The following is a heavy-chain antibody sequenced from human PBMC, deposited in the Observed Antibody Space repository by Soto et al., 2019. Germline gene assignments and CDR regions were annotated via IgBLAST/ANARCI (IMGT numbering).Heavy chain of an antibody. CDR2: TYYRSKWYN. D-gene: IGHD3-10*01. Sequence: PSQTLSLTCAISGDSVSSNSAAWNWLRQSPSRGLEWLGRTYYRSKWYNDYVVSVRSRITINPDTSKNQFSLQLNSVTPEDTAVYYCARERGVLSEAFEIWGQGTVVTVSS. CDR1: GDSVSSNSAA. J-gene: IGHJ3*02. CDR3: ARERGVLSEAFEI. V-gene: IGHV6-1*01.